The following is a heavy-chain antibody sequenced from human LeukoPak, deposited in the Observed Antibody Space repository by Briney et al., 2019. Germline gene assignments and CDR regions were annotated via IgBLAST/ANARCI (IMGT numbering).Heavy chain of an antibody. CDR2: INPSGGST. Sequence: ASVKVSCKASGYTFTSYYMHWVRQAPGQGLEWMGIINPSGGSTSYAQKFQGRVTMTRDTSTSTVYMELSSLRSEDTAVYYCARDRDYYDSSGYYYYYYYMDVWGKGTTVTVSS. CDR3: ARDRDYYDSSGYYYYYYYMDV. D-gene: IGHD3-22*01. V-gene: IGHV1-46*01. CDR1: GYTFTSYY. J-gene: IGHJ6*03.